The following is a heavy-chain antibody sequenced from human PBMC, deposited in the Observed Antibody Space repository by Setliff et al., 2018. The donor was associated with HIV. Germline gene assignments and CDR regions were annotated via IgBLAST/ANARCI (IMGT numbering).Heavy chain of an antibody. V-gene: IGHV5-51*01. D-gene: IGHD6-25*01. CDR2: IYPGDSDT. Sequence: PGESLKISCHLSGYSFVDFWIGWVRQMPGKGLEWMGIIYPGDSDTRYSPSFQGQVTISADKSISTAYLQWSSLKASDTAMYYCARYIGAAAGYIDHWGQGTLVTVSS. CDR3: ARYIGAAAGYIDH. J-gene: IGHJ4*02. CDR1: GYSFVDFW.